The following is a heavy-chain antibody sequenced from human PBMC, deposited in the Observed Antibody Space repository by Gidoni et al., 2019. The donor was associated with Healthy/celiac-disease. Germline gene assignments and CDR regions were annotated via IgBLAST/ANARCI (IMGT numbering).Heavy chain of an antibody. V-gene: IGHV3-21*01. CDR1: GFTFSRYS. D-gene: IGHD3-10*01. CDR3: ARDHGSGSYKDY. Sequence: EVQLVESGGGLATPGGSLRLSCAASGFTFSRYSMNWVRQAPGKGLEWVSSISSSSSYIYYADSVKGRFTISRDNAKNSLYLQMNSLRAEDTAVYYCARDHGSGSYKDYWGQGTLVTVSS. CDR2: ISSSSSYI. J-gene: IGHJ4*02.